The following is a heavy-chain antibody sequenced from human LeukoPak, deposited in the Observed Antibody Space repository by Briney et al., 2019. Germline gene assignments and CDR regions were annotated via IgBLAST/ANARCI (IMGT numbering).Heavy chain of an antibody. J-gene: IGHJ6*02. CDR3: ATTPIVVVSHGRYYYYGMDV. CDR1: GYTFTSYD. CDR2: MNPNSGNT. V-gene: IGHV1-8*01. D-gene: IGHD2-2*01. Sequence: VASVKVSCKASGYTFTSYDINWVRQATGQGLEWMGWMNPNSGNTGYAQKFQGRVTMTEDTSTDTAYMELSSLRSEDTAVYYCATTPIVVVSHGRYYYYGMDVWGQGTTVTVSS.